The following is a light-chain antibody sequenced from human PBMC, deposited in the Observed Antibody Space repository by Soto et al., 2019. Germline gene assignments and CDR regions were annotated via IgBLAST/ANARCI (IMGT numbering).Light chain of an antibody. Sequence: SYELTQPPSVSVSPGQTASITCSGDKLGDKYACWYQQKPGQSPVLVIYQDSKRPSGIPERFSASNSGNTATLAISGTQAMAEADYYCQAWDSSTDVVFGGGTTVTVL. CDR3: QAWDSSTDVV. CDR2: QDS. CDR1: KLGDKY. V-gene: IGLV3-1*01. J-gene: IGLJ2*01.